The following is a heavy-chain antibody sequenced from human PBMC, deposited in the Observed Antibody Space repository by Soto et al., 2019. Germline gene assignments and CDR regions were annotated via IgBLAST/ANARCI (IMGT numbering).Heavy chain of an antibody. CDR1: GGSISSGGYY. CDR3: ARGQRVGAPYYFDY. V-gene: IGHV4-31*03. CDR2: IYSSGST. J-gene: IGHJ4*02. D-gene: IGHD1-26*01. Sequence: QVQLQESGPGLVKPSQTLSLTCTVSGGSISSGGYYWSWIRQHPGKGLEWIGYIYSSGSTYYNPSLKSRVTISVDTSKNQFSLKLSSVTAADTAVYYCARGQRVGAPYYFDYWGQGTLVTVSS.